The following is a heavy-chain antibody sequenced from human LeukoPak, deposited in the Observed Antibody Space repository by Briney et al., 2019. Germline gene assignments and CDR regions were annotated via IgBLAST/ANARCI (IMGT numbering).Heavy chain of an antibody. D-gene: IGHD3-22*01. J-gene: IGHJ5*02. V-gene: IGHV4-39*07. CDR3: ASGPYYYDTT. Sequence: KASETLSLTCTVSGGSISSSSYYWGWIRQPPGKGLEWIGSIYYSGSTYYNPSLKSRVTISVDTSKNQFSLKLSSVTAADTAVYYCASGPYYYDTTWGQGTLVTVSS. CDR1: GGSISSSSYY. CDR2: IYYSGST.